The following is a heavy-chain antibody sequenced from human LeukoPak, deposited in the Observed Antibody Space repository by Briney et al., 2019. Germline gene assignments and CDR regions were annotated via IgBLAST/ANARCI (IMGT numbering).Heavy chain of an antibody. CDR1: GFTFSSYN. V-gene: IGHV3-7*01. Sequence: TGGSLRLSCAASGFTFSSYNMNWVRQAPGKGLEWVANIDPPGSDKYYVDSVKGRFTISRDNAKNSLYLQMNSLRAEDTAVYYCARDSSRRIVGATNWFDPWGQGTLVTVSS. CDR3: ARDSSRRIVGATNWFDP. D-gene: IGHD1-26*01. J-gene: IGHJ5*02. CDR2: IDPPGSDK.